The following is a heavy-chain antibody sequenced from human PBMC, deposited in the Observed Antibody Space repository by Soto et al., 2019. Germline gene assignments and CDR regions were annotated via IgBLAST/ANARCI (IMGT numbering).Heavy chain of an antibody. J-gene: IGHJ4*02. CDR1: GGSISSYY. V-gene: IGHV4-59*01. D-gene: IGHD2-2*03. CDR2: IYYSGST. CDR3: ARDRGYSQFDD. Sequence: ETLSLTCTVSGGSISSYYWSWIRQPPGKGLEWIGYIYYSGSTNYNPSLKSRVTISVDTSKNQFSLKLSSVTAADTAVYDCARDRGYSQFDDWGQGTLVTVSS.